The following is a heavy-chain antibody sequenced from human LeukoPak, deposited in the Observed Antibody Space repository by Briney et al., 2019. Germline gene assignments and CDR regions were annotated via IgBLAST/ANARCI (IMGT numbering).Heavy chain of an antibody. V-gene: IGHV1-69*13. Sequence: GASVKVSCKASGGTFSSYAISWVRQAPGRGLEWMGGIIPIFGTANYAQKFQGRVTITADESTSTAYMELSSLRSEDTAVYYCARLLSHNYYGSGSYEVDYWGQGTLVTVSS. J-gene: IGHJ4*02. D-gene: IGHD3-10*01. CDR3: ARLLSHNYYGSGSYEVDY. CDR2: IIPIFGTA. CDR1: GGTFSSYA.